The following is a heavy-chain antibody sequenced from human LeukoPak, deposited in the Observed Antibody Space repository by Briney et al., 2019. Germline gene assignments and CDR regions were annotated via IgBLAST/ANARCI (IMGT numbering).Heavy chain of an antibody. V-gene: IGHV3-72*01. J-gene: IGHJ6*03. D-gene: IGHD5-18*01. CDR1: GFTFSDHY. CDR2: TRNKANSYTT. CDR3: ARDLGSYGYYYYMDV. Sequence: GGSLRLSCAASGFTFSDHYMDWVRQAPGKGLEWVGRTRNKANSYTTEYAASVKGRFTISRDDSKNSLYLQMNSLKTEDTAVYYCARDLGSYGYYYYMDVWGKGTTVTISS.